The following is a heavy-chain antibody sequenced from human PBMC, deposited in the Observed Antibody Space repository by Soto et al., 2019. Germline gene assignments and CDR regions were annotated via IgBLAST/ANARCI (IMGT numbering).Heavy chain of an antibody. CDR1: GYTFTRYC. Sequence: GAAPKIPCTGCGYTFTRYCISWVPPMPGKGLEWMGSIDPGDSYTKYSPSFQGQVTISADKFISTAYLQWSSLKASDTAMYYCARSHFTIGMGTFDIWGQGTMVTVSS. J-gene: IGHJ3*02. CDR3: ARSHFTIGMGTFDI. CDR2: IDPGDSYT. V-gene: IGHV5-10-1*04. D-gene: IGHD3-3*02.